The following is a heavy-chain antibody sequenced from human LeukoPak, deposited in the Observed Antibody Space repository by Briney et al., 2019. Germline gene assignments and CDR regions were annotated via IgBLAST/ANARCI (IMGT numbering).Heavy chain of an antibody. Sequence: GMSLRLSCAAYAFTFRNHGMDSVRQAPGKGLEWVAVIWFDGSNQYYADSVKGRFTISRDNSKNTLWLQMNSVRDEDTAVYYSACDIASRRCDYWGQGTPVTVSS. V-gene: IGHV3-33*01. CDR2: IWFDGSNQ. D-gene: IGHD6-6*01. J-gene: IGHJ4*02. CDR1: AFTFRNHG. CDR3: ACDIASRRCDY.